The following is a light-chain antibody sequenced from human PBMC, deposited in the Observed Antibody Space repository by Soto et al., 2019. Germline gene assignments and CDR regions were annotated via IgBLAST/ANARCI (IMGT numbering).Light chain of an antibody. CDR1: GSDVWVYDG. CDR3: CSYAGTSYV. V-gene: IGLV2-23*02. Sequence: SVLTRXCSMSGSYVQAVAVSCTGTGSDVWVYDGVAWYEHHPRKVPKLLIYGVNTRPSGVSYPFSGSKSGNPASLTISGLQAEDEADYYCCSYAGTSYVFGSGTKVTVL. J-gene: IGLJ1*01. CDR2: GVN.